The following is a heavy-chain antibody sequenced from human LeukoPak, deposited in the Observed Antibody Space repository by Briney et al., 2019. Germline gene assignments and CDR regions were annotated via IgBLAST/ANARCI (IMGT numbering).Heavy chain of an antibody. CDR1: GGTFSSYA. V-gene: IGHV1-69*04. D-gene: IGHD3-10*01. Sequence: GSSLKVSCKASGGTFSSYAISWVRQAPGQGLEWMGRIITILGIANYAQKFQGRVTITADKSTSTAYMELSSLRSEDTAVYYCARVLITMARGVVAEQLGFDYWGQGTLVTVSS. CDR3: ARVLITMARGVVAEQLGFDY. CDR2: IITILGIA. J-gene: IGHJ4*02.